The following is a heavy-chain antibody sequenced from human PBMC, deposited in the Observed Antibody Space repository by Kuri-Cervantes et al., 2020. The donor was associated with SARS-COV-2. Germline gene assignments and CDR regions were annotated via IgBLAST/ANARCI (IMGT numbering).Heavy chain of an antibody. CDR1: GFTFSSYS. D-gene: IGHD6-19*01. V-gene: IGHV3-21*01. CDR2: ISSSSSYI. J-gene: IGHJ4*02. Sequence: ETLSLTCAASGFTFSSYSMNWVRQAPGKGLGWVSSISSSSSYIYYADSVKGRFTISRDNAKNSLYLQMNSLRAEDTAVYYCAREYSSGWLNIDYWGQGTLVTVSS. CDR3: AREYSSGWLNIDY.